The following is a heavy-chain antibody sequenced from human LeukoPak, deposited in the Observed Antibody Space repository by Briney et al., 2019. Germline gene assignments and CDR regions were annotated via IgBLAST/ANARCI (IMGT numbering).Heavy chain of an antibody. J-gene: IGHJ5*02. CDR2: ISSSSDYI. Sequence: GGSLRLSCAASGFTFSSYNMNWVRQAPGKGLEWVSSISSSSDYIYYADSVKGRFTTSRDNAKNSLYLQMKSLRAEDTAVYYCARGKTSQNIVTRKTYNWFDPWGQGTLVTVSS. CDR1: GFTFSSYN. D-gene: IGHD2/OR15-2a*01. CDR3: ARGKTSQNIVTRKTYNWFDP. V-gene: IGHV3-21*01.